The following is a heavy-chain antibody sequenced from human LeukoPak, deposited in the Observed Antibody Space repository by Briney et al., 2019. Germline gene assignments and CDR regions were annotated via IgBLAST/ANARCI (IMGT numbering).Heavy chain of an antibody. CDR3: ARGGLRWRDPFDI. CDR2: MNPESGYT. Sequence: ASVKVSCKESGYTFTSYYMHWVRQATGQGLEWMGWMNPESGYTGYAQKFQGRITMTRNTSINTAYVELSSLRSEDTAVYFCARGGLRWRDPFDIWGHGTMVTVSS. J-gene: IGHJ3*02. CDR1: GYTFTSYY. D-gene: IGHD2-15*01. V-gene: IGHV1-8*02.